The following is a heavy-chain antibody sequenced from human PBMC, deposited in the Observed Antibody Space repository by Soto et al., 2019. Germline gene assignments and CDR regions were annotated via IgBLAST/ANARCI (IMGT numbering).Heavy chain of an antibody. CDR2: IIPIFGTA. J-gene: IGHJ6*02. CDR1: GGTLSSYA. CDR3: AYCSSTSCYYYYYGMDV. Sequence: SRKVSCKASGGTLSSYAISWVRQAPGQGLEWMGGIIPIFGTANYAQKFQGRVTITADKSTSTAYMELSSLRSEDTAVYYCAYCSSTSCYYYYYGMDVWVQVTTVTVSS. V-gene: IGHV1-69*06. D-gene: IGHD2-2*01.